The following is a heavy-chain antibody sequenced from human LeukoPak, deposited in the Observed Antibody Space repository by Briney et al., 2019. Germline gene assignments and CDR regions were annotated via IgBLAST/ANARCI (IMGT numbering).Heavy chain of an antibody. Sequence: PGGSLRLSCAASGFTFSSYAMSWVRQAPGKGLEWVSAISGSGGSTYYADSVKGRFTISRDNAKNSLYLQMNSLRAEDTAVYYCARDLSFQWLVPHDAFDIWGQGTMVTVSS. CDR3: ARDLSFQWLVPHDAFDI. V-gene: IGHV3-23*01. CDR2: ISGSGGST. D-gene: IGHD6-19*01. J-gene: IGHJ3*02. CDR1: GFTFSSYA.